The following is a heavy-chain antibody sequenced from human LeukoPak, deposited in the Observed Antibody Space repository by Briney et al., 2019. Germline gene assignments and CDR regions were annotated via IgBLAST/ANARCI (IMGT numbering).Heavy chain of an antibody. CDR2: ISSTGGST. J-gene: IGHJ5*02. D-gene: IGHD6-19*01. V-gene: IGHV3-23*01. CDR1: GFTFSSYA. Sequence: GGPLRLSCAASGFTFSSYAMSWVRQAPGKGLEWVSGISSTGGSTYYADSVKGRFTISRDNSKNTLYLHMNSLTAEDTAVYYCARGYSSLDPWGQGTLVTVSS. CDR3: ARGYSSLDP.